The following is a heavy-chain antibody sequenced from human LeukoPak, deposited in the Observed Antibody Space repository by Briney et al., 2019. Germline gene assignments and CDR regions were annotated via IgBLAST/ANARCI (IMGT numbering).Heavy chain of an antibody. D-gene: IGHD2-15*01. CDR2: ISSSSSYI. V-gene: IGHV3-21*04. CDR1: GFTFSSYS. J-gene: IGHJ4*02. CDR3: AKAFGGTYSSFDY. Sequence: GGSLRLSCAASGFTFSSYSMNWVRQAPGKGLEWVSSISSSSSYIYYADSVKGRFTISRDNAKNSLYLQMNSLRAEDTAVYYCAKAFGGTYSSFDYWGQGTLLTVSS.